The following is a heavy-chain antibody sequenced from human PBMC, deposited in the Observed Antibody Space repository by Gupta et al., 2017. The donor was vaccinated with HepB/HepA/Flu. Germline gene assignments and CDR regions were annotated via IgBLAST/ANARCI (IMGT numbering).Heavy chain of an antibody. V-gene: IGHV3-73*01. J-gene: IGHJ4*02. CDR2: IRTKANDSAT. CDR3: TRHLETSEV. D-gene: IGHD5-24*01. Sequence: EVQLVESGGGLVQPGGSLKLSCAGSGFIFSGSDIHWVRQASGKGLEWVGRIRTKANDSATAYVASVKGRFTISRDDSKNTAYLQMNSLKAEDTAMYYCTRHLETSEVWGQGTLVTVSS. CDR1: GFIFSGSD.